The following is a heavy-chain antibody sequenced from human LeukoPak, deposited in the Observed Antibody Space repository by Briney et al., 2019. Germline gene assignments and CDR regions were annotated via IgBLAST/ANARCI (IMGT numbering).Heavy chain of an antibody. CDR3: ARGAGEGTRSSYDFWSGYSTSDY. CDR2: INPSSGRT. D-gene: IGHD3-3*01. J-gene: IGHJ4*02. V-gene: IGHV1-46*01. CDR1: GYSFTSYY. Sequence: ASVKASCKASGYSFTSYYMHWVRQVPGQGPEWMGIINPSSGRTNYAQKFQGRITMTSDTSTNTFYMEVGSLRSDDTAMYYCARGAGEGTRSSYDFWSGYSTSDYWGQGTLVTASS.